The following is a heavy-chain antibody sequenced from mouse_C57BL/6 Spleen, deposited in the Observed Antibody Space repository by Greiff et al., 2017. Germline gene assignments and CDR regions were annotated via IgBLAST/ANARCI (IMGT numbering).Heavy chain of an antibody. V-gene: IGHV5-16*01. Sequence: EVMLVESEGGLVQPGSSMKLSCTASGFTFSDYYMAWVRQVPEKGLEWVANINYDGSSTYYLDSLKSRFIISRDNAKNSLYLQMSSLKSEDTATYYCARLWLLPYWYFDVWGTGTTVNVSS. CDR3: ARLWLLPYWYFDV. CDR1: GFTFSDYY. D-gene: IGHD2-3*01. J-gene: IGHJ1*03. CDR2: INYDGSST.